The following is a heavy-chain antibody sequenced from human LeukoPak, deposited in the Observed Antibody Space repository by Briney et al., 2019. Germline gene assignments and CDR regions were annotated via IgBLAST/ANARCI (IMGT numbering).Heavy chain of an antibody. D-gene: IGHD6-13*01. CDR2: INHSGST. J-gene: IGHJ1*01. Sequence: SETLSLTCAVYGGSFSGYYWSWIRQPPGKGLEWIGEINHSGSTNYNPSLKSRVTISVDTSKNQFSLKLSSVTAADTAVYYCASRYPDIAAAGTRYFQRWGQGTLVTVSS. CDR1: GGSFSGYY. CDR3: ASRYPDIAAAGTRYFQR. V-gene: IGHV4-34*01.